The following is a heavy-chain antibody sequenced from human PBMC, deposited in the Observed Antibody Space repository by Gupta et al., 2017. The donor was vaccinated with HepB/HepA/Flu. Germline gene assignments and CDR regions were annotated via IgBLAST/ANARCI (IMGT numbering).Heavy chain of an antibody. CDR1: GYRFSSYG. CDR3: ARGSLGEFHY. CDR2: VNTYNGYT. V-gene: IGHV1-18*01. J-gene: IGHJ4*02. Sequence: QVQLVQSGPEMKKAGASVKVSCRASGYRFSSYGFSWVRQAPGQGLEWMGWVNTYNGYTNYQQKFRGRVTMTTDLSTATAYMELRNLTSDDSGVYFCARGSLGEFHYWGQGTRVSVSS.